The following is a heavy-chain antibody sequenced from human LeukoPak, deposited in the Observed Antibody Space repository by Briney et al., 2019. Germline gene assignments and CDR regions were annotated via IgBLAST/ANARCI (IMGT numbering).Heavy chain of an antibody. CDR3: ARAFAVEIHMDV. CDR1: GFTFSSYG. V-gene: IGHV3-7*01. Sequence: PGGSLRLSCAASGFTFSSYGMHWVRQAPGKGLEWVANIKQDGSEKYYVDSVKGRFTISRDNAKNSLYLQMNSLRAEDTAVYYCARAFAVEIHMDVWGKGTTVTVSS. J-gene: IGHJ6*03. CDR2: IKQDGSEK. D-gene: IGHD2-21*01.